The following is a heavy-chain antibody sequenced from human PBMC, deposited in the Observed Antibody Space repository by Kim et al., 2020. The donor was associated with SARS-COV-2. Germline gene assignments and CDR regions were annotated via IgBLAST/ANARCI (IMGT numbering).Heavy chain of an antibody. V-gene: IGHV3-64D*06. D-gene: IGHD2-2*01. J-gene: IGHJ3*02. CDR2: ISSNRGST. CDR3: VKDKYCSSTNCYAAFDI. Sequence: GGSLRLSCAASGFTFSSSAMHWVRQAPGKGLEYVSIISSNRGSTYYADSVKGRFTISRDNSKNTVYLQMSSLRAEDTAMYYCVKDKYCSSTNCYAAFDIWGKGTMVTVSS. CDR1: GFTFSSSA.